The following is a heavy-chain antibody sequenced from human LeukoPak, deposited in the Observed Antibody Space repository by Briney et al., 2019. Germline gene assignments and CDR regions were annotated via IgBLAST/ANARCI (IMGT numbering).Heavy chain of an antibody. CDR1: GGSIASSSYY. J-gene: IGHJ4*02. D-gene: IGHD3-10*01. Sequence: SETLSLTFSVSGGSIASSSYYWSWIRQPAGKGLEWLGHIFMSGTTNYNPSLKGRITMSVEASKNQFSLKLTSVTAADTAVYYCARDMFYYGSGTYFGLDFWGQGTRVTVSS. V-gene: IGHV4-61*09. CDR2: IFMSGTT. CDR3: ARDMFYYGSGTYFGLDF.